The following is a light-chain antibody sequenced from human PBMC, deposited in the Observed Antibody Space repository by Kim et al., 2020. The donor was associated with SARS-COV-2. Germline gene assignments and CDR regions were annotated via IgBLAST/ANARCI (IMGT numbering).Light chain of an antibody. CDR2: GHT. CDR3: QSYDSSLNSYV. J-gene: IGLJ1*01. CDR1: FSDIVAGYD. Sequence: QMVTISCTGTFSDIVAGYDVHWYQQVPGSAPKLLIYGHTNRPSGVPDRFSGSKSDTSASLAITGLQPEDESDYYCQSYDSSLNSYVFGTGTKVTVL. V-gene: IGLV1-40*01.